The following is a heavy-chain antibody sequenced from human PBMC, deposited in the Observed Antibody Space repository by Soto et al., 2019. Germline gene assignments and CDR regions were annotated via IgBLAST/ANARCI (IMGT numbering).Heavy chain of an antibody. J-gene: IGHJ4*02. D-gene: IGHD6-13*01. Sequence: QLQLQESGPGLVKPSETLSLTCTVSGGSISSSSYYWGWIRQPPGKGLEWIGSIYYSGSTHYNPSLKRRLTISVHTSKNQFSLKLSSVIAAHTALYYCPRPIGPNIAEDGWFYWGQGTLVTVSS. CDR1: GGSISSSSYY. V-gene: IGHV4-39*01. CDR2: IYYSGST. CDR3: PRPIGPNIAEDGWFY.